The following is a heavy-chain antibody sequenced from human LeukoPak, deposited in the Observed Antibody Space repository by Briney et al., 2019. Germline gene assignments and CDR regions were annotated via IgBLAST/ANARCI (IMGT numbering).Heavy chain of an antibody. D-gene: IGHD1-7*01. V-gene: IGHV3-7*01. Sequence: GGSLRLSCAASGFTFTNCWMTWVRQAPGKGPEWVANIRQGGSETNYVDSVRGRFTIARDNAKNSLYLQMTSLRGEDTAVYYCASRAGKPGNTPWCFDYWGQGALVTVSS. CDR2: IRQGGSET. CDR1: GFTFTNCW. CDR3: ASRAGKPGNTPWCFDY. J-gene: IGHJ4*02.